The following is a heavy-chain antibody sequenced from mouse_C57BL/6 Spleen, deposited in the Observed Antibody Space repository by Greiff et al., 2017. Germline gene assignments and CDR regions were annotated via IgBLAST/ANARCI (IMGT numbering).Heavy chain of an antibody. D-gene: IGHD1-1*01. V-gene: IGHV5-17*01. Sequence: EVMLVASGGGLVKPGGSLKLSCAASGFTFSDYGMHWVRQAPEKGLEWVAYISSGSSTIYYADTVKGRFTISRDNAKNTLFLQMTSLRSEDTAMYYCARRLLRGYFDYWGQGTTLTVSS. CDR1: GFTFSDYG. J-gene: IGHJ2*01. CDR2: ISSGSSTI. CDR3: ARRLLRGYFDY.